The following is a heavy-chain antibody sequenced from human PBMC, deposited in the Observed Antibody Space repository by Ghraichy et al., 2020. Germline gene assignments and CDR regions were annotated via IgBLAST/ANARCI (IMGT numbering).Heavy chain of an antibody. Sequence: GESLNISCAASGFTFSSYGMHWVRQAPGKGLEWVAVIWYDGSNKYYADSVKGRFTISRDNSKNTLYLQMNSLRAEDTAVYYCARDGPPAELLWFGESNTHYYYYGMDVWGQGTTVTVSS. CDR1: GFTFSSYG. V-gene: IGHV3-33*01. J-gene: IGHJ6*02. D-gene: IGHD3-10*01. CDR2: IWYDGSNK. CDR3: ARDGPPAELLWFGESNTHYYYYGMDV.